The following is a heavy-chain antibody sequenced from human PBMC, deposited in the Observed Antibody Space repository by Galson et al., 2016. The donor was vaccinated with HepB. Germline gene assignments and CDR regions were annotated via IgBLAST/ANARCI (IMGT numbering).Heavy chain of an antibody. J-gene: IGHJ6*03. V-gene: IGHV3-33*03. CDR3: VKGCSKDYYHMDV. CDR1: GFTFSSYG. D-gene: IGHD2-2*01. CDR2: IWYDGSKK. Sequence: SLRLSCAASGFTFSSYGMRWVRQAPGKGLEWLAVIWYDGSKKYHADSVKGRFTISRDNSKNTLYVQMNSLRVEDTAIYYCVKGCSKDYYHMDVWGRGTTVTVSS.